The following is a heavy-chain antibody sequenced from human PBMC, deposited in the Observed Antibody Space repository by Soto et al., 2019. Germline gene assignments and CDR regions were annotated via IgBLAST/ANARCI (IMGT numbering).Heavy chain of an antibody. D-gene: IGHD2-8*02. V-gene: IGHV4-4*07. CDR1: GASITGSSY. J-gene: IGHJ4*02. CDR3: ARGMTPPGAPAWYYFDS. CDR2: FSLSGTT. Sequence: SETLSLTCTVSGASITGSSYWSWIRQPAGKGLEWIGRFSLSGTTSYNPSLRSRVTMSADVSKNQFSLRLTSVTAADTALYYCARGMTPPGAPAWYYFDSWGQGTLVPVSS.